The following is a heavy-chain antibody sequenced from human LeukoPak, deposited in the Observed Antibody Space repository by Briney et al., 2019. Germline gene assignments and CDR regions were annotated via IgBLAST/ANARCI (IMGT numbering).Heavy chain of an antibody. V-gene: IGHV4-59*08. CDR2: IYYSGST. Sequence: SETLSLTCTVSGGSISSYYWSWIRQPPGKGLEWIGYIYYSGSTNYNPSLKSRVTISVDTSKNQFSLKLSSVTATDTALYFCARQRVYYDSSASNGYFDYWGQGTLVTVSS. CDR1: GGSISSYY. J-gene: IGHJ4*02. D-gene: IGHD3-22*01. CDR3: ARQRVYYDSSASNGYFDY.